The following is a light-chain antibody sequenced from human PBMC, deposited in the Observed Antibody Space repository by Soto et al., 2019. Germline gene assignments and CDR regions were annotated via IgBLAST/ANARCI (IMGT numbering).Light chain of an antibody. CDR1: QSISSW. V-gene: IGKV1-5*03. CDR2: KAS. Sequence: DIHMTHSPSTLSASLGDRFTITCRASQSISSWLAWYQQKPGKAPKLLIYKASSLESGVPSRFSGSGSGTEFTLTISSLQPDDFATYYCQQYNSYSWTFGQGTKVDIK. CDR3: QQYNSYSWT. J-gene: IGKJ1*01.